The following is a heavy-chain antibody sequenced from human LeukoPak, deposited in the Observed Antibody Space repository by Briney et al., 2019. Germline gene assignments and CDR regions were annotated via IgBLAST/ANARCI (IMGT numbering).Heavy chain of an antibody. CDR2: ISAYNGNT. V-gene: IGHV1-18*01. D-gene: IGHD3-22*01. CDR3: ARGDYREFDDSSGYYYYNWFDP. CDR1: GYTFTSYG. Sequence: EASVKVSCKASGYTFTSYGISWVRRAPGQGLEWMGWISAYNGNTNYAQKLQGRVTMTTDTSTSTAYMELRSLRSDDTAVYYCARGDYREFDDSSGYYYYNWFDPWGQGTLVTVSS. J-gene: IGHJ5*02.